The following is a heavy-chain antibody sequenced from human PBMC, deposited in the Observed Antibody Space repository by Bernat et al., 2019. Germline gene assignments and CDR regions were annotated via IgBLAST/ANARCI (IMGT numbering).Heavy chain of an antibody. CDR1: GFTFSSYG. Sequence: QVQLVESGGGVVQPGRSLRLSCAASGFTFSSYGMHWVHQAPGKGLEWVAVISYDGSNKYYADSVKGRFTISRDNSKNTLYLQMNSLRAEDTAVYYCAKETHYYDSSGYYPEVFDYWGQGTLVTVSS. CDR3: AKETHYYDSSGYYPEVFDY. J-gene: IGHJ4*02. V-gene: IGHV3-30*18. D-gene: IGHD3-22*01. CDR2: ISYDGSNK.